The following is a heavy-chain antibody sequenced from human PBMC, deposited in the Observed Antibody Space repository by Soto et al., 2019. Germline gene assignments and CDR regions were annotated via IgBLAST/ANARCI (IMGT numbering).Heavy chain of an antibody. Sequence: ASVKVSCKASGYTFTSYDINWVRQATGQGLEWMGWMNPNSGNTGYAQKFQGRVTMTRNTSISTVYMELSSLRSEDTAVYYCARGSDDFWIGYIFDYWGQGTLVTVSS. J-gene: IGHJ4*02. CDR3: ARGSDDFWIGYIFDY. D-gene: IGHD3-3*01. CDR1: GYTFTSYD. V-gene: IGHV1-8*02. CDR2: MNPNSGNT.